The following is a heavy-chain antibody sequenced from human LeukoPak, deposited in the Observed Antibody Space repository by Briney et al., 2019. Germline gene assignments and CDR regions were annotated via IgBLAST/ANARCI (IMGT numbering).Heavy chain of an antibody. CDR1: GYSFTSYW. CDR3: ARLTHSGSYYYYYYMDV. V-gene: IGHV5-51*01. D-gene: IGHD1-26*01. Sequence: GESLKISCKGSGYSFTSYWIGWVRQMPGKGLGWMGIIYPGDSDTRYSPSFQGQVTISADKSISTAYLQWSSLKASDTAMYYCARLTHSGSYYYYYYMDVWGKGTTVTVSS. J-gene: IGHJ6*03. CDR2: IYPGDSDT.